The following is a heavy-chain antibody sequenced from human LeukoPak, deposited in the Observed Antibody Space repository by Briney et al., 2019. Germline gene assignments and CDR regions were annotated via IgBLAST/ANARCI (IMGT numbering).Heavy chain of an antibody. CDR3: AGSTMVRGVSPDY. CDR1: GGSISSYY. D-gene: IGHD3-10*01. V-gene: IGHV4-59*01. CDR2: IYYSGST. J-gene: IGHJ4*02. Sequence: SETLSLTCTVSGGSISSYYWSWIRQPPGKGLEWIGYIYYSGSTNYNPSLKSRVTISVDTSKNQFSLKLSSVTAADTAVYYCAGSTMVRGVSPDYWGQGTLVTVSS.